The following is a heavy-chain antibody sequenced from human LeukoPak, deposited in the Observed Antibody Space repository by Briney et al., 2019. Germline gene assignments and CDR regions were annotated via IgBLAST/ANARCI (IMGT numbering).Heavy chain of an antibody. CDR1: GFTFGDYA. CDR3: TRVVRALVPTHFDY. CDR2: IRSKAYGGTT. D-gene: IGHD3-10*01. J-gene: IGHJ4*02. V-gene: IGHV3-49*03. Sequence: PGRSLRLSCTGSGFTFGDYAMSWFRQAPGKGLEWVGFIRSKAYGGTTEYAASVKGRFTISRDDSKSIAYLQMNSLKTEDTAVYYCTRVVRALVPTHFDYWGQGTLVTVSS.